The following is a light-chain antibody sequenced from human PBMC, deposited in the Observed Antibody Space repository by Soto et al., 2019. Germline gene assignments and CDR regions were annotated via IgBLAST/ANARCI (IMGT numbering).Light chain of an antibody. V-gene: IGLV2-14*01. J-gene: IGLJ2*01. CDR1: SSDVGGYNH. CDR2: DVS. Sequence: QSALTQPASVSGSPGQSITISCTGTSSDVGGYNHVSWYQQHPGKVPKLMIYDVSNRPSGVSNRFSGSKSGNTASLTISGLQAEDEADYYCRSYTSSSTVVFGGGTKLTVL. CDR3: RSYTSSSTVV.